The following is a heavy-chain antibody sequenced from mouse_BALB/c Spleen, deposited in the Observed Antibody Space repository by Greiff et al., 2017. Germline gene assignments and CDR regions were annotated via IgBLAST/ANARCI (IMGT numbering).Heavy chain of an antibody. CDR3: AREATVVDFDY. Sequence: QVQLQQPGAELVKPGASVKLSCKASGYTFTSYWMHWVKQRPGQGLEWIGEINPSNGRTNYNEKFKSKATLTVDKSSSTAYMQLSSLTSEDSAVYYCAREATVVDFDYWGQGTTRTVSS. V-gene: IGHV1S81*02. D-gene: IGHD1-1*01. J-gene: IGHJ2*01. CDR2: INPSNGRT. CDR1: GYTFTSYW.